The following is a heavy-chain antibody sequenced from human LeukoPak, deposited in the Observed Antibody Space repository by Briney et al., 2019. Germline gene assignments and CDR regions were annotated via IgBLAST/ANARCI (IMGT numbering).Heavy chain of an antibody. J-gene: IGHJ4*02. Sequence: GGSLRLSCAASGFTFSGYWMSWVRQAPGKGLEWVSYISSTSSTVYYADSVKGRFTISRDNVKNSLYLQMNSLRAEDTAVYYCARGRDSSSSYPGYWGQGTLVTVSS. CDR2: ISSTSSTV. V-gene: IGHV3-48*01. CDR1: GFTFSGYW. CDR3: ARGRDSSSSYPGY. D-gene: IGHD6-6*01.